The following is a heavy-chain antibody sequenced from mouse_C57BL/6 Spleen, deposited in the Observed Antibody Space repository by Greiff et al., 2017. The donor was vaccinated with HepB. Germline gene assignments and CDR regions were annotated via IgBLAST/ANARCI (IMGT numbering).Heavy chain of an antibody. J-gene: IGHJ3*01. CDR2: IDPSDSYT. D-gene: IGHD1-1*01. V-gene: IGHV1-50*01. CDR1: GYTFTSYW. CDR3: ARSGYGSSYAWFAY. Sequence: QVQLQQPGAELVKPGASVKLSCKASGYTFTSYWMQWVKQRPGQGLEWIGEIDPSDSYTNYNQKFKGKATLTVDTSSSTAYMQLSSLTSEDSAVYYCARSGYGSSYAWFAYWGQGTLVTVSA.